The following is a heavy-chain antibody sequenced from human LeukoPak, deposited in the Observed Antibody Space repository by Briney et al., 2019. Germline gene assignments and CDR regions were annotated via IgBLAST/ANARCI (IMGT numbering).Heavy chain of an antibody. CDR3: VKGFPHYYDSSGFGAFDV. V-gene: IGHV3-64D*09. J-gene: IGHJ3*01. CDR1: GFPLSSFE. CDR2: ISSNGGNT. D-gene: IGHD3-22*01. Sequence: GGSLRLSCAASGFPLSSFEMHWVRQAPGKGLEYVSAISSNGGNTYYADSVKGRFTISRDNSKNTLYLQMNSLRADDTAVYYCVKGFPHYYDSSGFGAFDVWGQGTIVTVSS.